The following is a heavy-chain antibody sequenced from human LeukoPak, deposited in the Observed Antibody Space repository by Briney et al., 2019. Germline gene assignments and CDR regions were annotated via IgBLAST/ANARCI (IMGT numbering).Heavy chain of an antibody. CDR1: GFTFSSYW. D-gene: IGHD4-17*01. CDR2: IKQDGSEK. J-gene: IGHJ4*02. CDR3: ARRLSYGDYVAGY. V-gene: IGHV3-7*03. Sequence: PGGSLRLSCAASGFTFSSYWMSWVRQAPGKGLEWVANIKQDGSEKYYVDSVKGRFTISRDNAKNSLYLQMNSLRAEDTAVYYCARRLSYGDYVAGYWGQGTLVTVSS.